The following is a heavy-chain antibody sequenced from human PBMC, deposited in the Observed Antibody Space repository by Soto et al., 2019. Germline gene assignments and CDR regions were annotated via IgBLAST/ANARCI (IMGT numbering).Heavy chain of an antibody. CDR3: ARADYGDYLLLEY. D-gene: IGHD4-17*01. CDR1: GFSLSNGRLG. V-gene: IGHV2-26*01. CDR2: IFSNDEK. J-gene: IGHJ4*02. Sequence: QVTLKESGPVLVNPTETLTLTCTVSGFSLSNGRLGVSWIRQPTGTALQWLAHIFSNDEKSSSTSVNSRLTISKDTSKSQVVLTMTNMDPVDTATYYCARADYGDYLLLEYWGQGTMVTVSS.